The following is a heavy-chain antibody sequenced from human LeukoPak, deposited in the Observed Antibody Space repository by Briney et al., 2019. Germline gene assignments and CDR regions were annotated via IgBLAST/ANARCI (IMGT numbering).Heavy chain of an antibody. CDR1: GFTFSSYS. Sequence: PGGSLRLSCAASGFTFSSYSMNWVRQAPGKGLEWVSSISSSSSYIFYADSVKGRFTISRDNAKNSLYLQMNSLRAEDTAVYHCASSDYGGFDYWGQGTLVTVSS. V-gene: IGHV3-21*01. CDR3: ASSDYGGFDY. CDR2: ISSSSSYI. D-gene: IGHD4-17*01. J-gene: IGHJ4*02.